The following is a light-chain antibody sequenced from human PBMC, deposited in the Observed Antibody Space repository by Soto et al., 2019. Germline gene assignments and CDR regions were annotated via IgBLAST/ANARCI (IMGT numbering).Light chain of an antibody. V-gene: IGLV1-40*01. CDR1: SSNIGAGYD. CDR2: ANN. CDR3: QSYDSSLSGYV. Sequence: QSVLTQPPSVSGAPGQRDTISCTGSSSNIGAGYDVHWYQQLPGTAPKLLIYANNNRPSGVPDRFAGSKSGTSVSLATTGLQSDDEADYYCQSYDSSLSGYVFGTGTKVTVL. J-gene: IGLJ1*01.